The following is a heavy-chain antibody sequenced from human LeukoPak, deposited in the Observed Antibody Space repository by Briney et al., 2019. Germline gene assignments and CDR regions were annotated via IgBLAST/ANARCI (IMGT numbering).Heavy chain of an antibody. J-gene: IGHJ6*03. Sequence: VASVKVSCKASCYTFTSYGISWVRQAPGQGLEWMGWISAYNGNTNYAQKLQGRVTMTTDTSTSTAYMELRSLRSDDTAVYYCAREGLWSGDQYYYYMDVWGKGTTVTVSS. CDR1: CYTFTSYG. CDR3: AREGLWSGDQYYYYMDV. CDR2: ISAYNGNT. D-gene: IGHD3-3*01. V-gene: IGHV1-18*01.